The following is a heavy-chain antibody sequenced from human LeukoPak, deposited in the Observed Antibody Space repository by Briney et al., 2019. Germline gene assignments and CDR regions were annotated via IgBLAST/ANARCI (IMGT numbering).Heavy chain of an antibody. CDR1: RGTFSSYT. V-gene: IGHV1-69*04. D-gene: IGHD2-2*02. Sequence: SVTVSCKASRGTFSSYTISWVRQAPGQGLEWMGRIIPILGIANYAQKFQGRVTLTADKSTSTAYMELSSLTSEDTAVYYCAREGCSSTSCYTPYYYYYGMDVWGQGTTVTVSS. J-gene: IGHJ6*02. CDR2: IIPILGIA. CDR3: AREGCSSTSCYTPYYYYYGMDV.